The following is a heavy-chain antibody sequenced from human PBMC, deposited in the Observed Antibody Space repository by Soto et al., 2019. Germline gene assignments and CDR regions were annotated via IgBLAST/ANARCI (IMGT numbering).Heavy chain of an antibody. V-gene: IGHV3-11*01. CDR2: ISSSGSTI. J-gene: IGHJ6*02. Sequence: RWSSKDPGKGVEWVSYISSSGSTIYYADSVKGRFTISRDNAKNSLYLQMNSLRAEDTAVYYCAGYSTNGVCYFDYYYGMHVWGQGTTFTVS. D-gene: IGHD2-8*01. CDR3: AGYSTNGVCYFDYYYGMHV.